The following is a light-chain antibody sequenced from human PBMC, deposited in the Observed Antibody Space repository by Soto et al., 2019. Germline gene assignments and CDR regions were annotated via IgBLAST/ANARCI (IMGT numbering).Light chain of an antibody. CDR2: DVS. CDR3: SSYTSSFL. J-gene: IGLJ2*01. CDR1: SSAVGGYNY. Sequence: QSALTQPASVSGSPGQSITISCTGTSSAVGGYNYVSWYQQHPGKAPKLMIYDVSNRHSGVSNRFSGSKSGNTASLTISGLQAEDEADYYCSSYTSSFLFGGGTKLTVL. V-gene: IGLV2-14*01.